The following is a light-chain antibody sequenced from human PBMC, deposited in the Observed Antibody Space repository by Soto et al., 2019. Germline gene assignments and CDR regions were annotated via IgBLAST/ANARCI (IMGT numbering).Light chain of an antibody. CDR2: EAS. CDR1: QTISSW. Sequence: DLQMTQSPSTLSRSVGDAVTITCRASQTISSWLAWCQQTPGKAPKLLIYEASTLKSGVPSRFSGSGSGTEFTLTISSLQPDDFATYYCQHCNSYSETFGQGTKVDIK. V-gene: IGKV1-5*03. CDR3: QHCNSYSET. J-gene: IGKJ1*01.